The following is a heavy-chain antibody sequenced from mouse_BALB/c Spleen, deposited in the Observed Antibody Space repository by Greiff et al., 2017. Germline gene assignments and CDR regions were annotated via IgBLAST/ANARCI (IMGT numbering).Heavy chain of an antibody. CDR3: ARWAYYYGSSSYAMDY. V-gene: IGHV3-8*02. J-gene: IGHJ4*01. D-gene: IGHD1-1*01. Sequence: EVQRVESGPSLVKPSQTLSLTCSVTGDSITSGYWNWIRKFPGNKLEYMGYISYSGSTYYNPSLKSRISITRDTSKNQYYLQLNSVTTEDTATYYCARWAYYYGSSSYAMDYWGQGTSVTVSS. CDR1: GDSITSGY. CDR2: ISYSGST.